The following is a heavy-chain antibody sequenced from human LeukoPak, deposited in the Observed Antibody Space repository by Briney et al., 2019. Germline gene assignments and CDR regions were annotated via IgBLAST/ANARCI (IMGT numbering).Heavy chain of an antibody. CDR2: INHSGST. D-gene: IGHD1-26*01. CDR3: ARGRGAVEV. Sequence: SETLSLTCAVYGGSFSGYYWSWIRQPPGKGLEWIGEINHSGSTNYNPSLKSRVTISVDTSKNQFSLKLSSVTAADTAVYYCARGRGAVEVWGEGRTVTVSS. J-gene: IGHJ6*01. V-gene: IGHV4-34*01. CDR1: GGSFSGYY.